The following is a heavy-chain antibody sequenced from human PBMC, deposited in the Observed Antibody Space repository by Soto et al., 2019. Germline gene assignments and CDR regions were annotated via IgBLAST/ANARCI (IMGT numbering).Heavy chain of an antibody. CDR2: IWYDGSNK. Sequence: GESLKISCAASGFTFSSYGMHWVRQAPGKGLEWVAVIWYDGSNKDYADSVKGRFTISRDNSKNKLYLQMNSLRAEDTAVYYCASGVVGATTYYFDFWGQGTLVTVVS. CDR1: GFTFSSYG. J-gene: IGHJ4*02. CDR3: ASGVVGATTYYFDF. D-gene: IGHD1-26*01. V-gene: IGHV3-33*01.